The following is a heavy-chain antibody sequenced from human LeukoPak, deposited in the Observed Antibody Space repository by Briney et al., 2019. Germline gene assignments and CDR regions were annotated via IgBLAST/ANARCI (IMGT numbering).Heavy chain of an antibody. CDR1: GGSISSYY. CDR3: GAFRSSSKQYAFDI. D-gene: IGHD6-13*01. CDR2: IYYSGST. J-gene: IGHJ3*02. V-gene: IGHV4-59*01. Sequence: PSETLSLTCTVSGGSISSYYWSWIRQPPGEGLEWIGYIYYSGSTNYNPSLKSRVTISVDTSKNQFSLKLSSVTAADTAVYYCGAFRSSSKQYAFDIWGQGTMVTVSS.